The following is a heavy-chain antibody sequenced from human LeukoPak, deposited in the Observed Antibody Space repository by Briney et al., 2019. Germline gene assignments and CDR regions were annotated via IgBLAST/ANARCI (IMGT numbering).Heavy chain of an antibody. Sequence: GGSLRLSCAASGFTVSTNHMRWVRQAPGKGLEWVSGISGSGGNTYHADSVKGRFSISRDNSKNTLYLQMNSLRAEDTALYYCAKERNGSAVAGLFDYWGQGTLVTVSS. J-gene: IGHJ4*02. V-gene: IGHV3-23*01. CDR2: ISGSGGNT. CDR1: GFTVSTNH. D-gene: IGHD6-13*01. CDR3: AKERNGSAVAGLFDY.